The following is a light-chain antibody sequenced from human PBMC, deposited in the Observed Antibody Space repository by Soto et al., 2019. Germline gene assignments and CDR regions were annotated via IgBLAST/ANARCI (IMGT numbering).Light chain of an antibody. V-gene: IGKV1-5*03. Sequence: IQMTQSPSTLSPSVGDRVAITCRASQSISSWLAWYQQKPVKAPKLLIYKASSLESGVPSRFSGSGSGTEFTLTISSLQPDDFATYYCQQYNSYSALTFGGGTKVDIK. CDR3: QQYNSYSALT. CDR1: QSISSW. J-gene: IGKJ4*01. CDR2: KAS.